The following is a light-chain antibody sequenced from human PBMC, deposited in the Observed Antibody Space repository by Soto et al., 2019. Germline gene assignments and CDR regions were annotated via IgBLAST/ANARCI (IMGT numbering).Light chain of an antibody. CDR3: QQYYSYPPT. CDR2: AAS. Sequence: AIRMTQSPSSLSASTGYRVTITCRASQGISSYLAWYQQKPGNAPKLLIYAASTLQSGVPSRFSGGGSGTDFTLTISCLQSEDVATYYCQQYYSYPPTFGQGTKVEIK. CDR1: QGISSY. V-gene: IGKV1-8*01. J-gene: IGKJ1*01.